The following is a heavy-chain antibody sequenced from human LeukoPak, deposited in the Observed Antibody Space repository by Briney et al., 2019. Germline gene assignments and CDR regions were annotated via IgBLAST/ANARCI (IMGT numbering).Heavy chain of an antibody. CDR3: AKQLGYCSDGSCYFPY. CDR1: GFTFSSYA. V-gene: IGHV3-30-3*02. CDR2: ISYDGSNK. D-gene: IGHD2-15*01. J-gene: IGHJ4*02. Sequence: GGSLRLSCAASGFTFSSYAMHWVRQAPGKGLEWVAVISYDGSNKYYADSVKGRFTISRDNSKSTLCLQMNSLRAEDTAVYYCAKQLGYCSDGSCYFPYWGQGTLVTVSS.